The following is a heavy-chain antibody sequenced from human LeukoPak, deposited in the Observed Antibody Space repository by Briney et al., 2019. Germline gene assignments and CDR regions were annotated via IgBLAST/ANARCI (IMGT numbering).Heavy chain of an antibody. V-gene: IGHV4-39*01. CDR3: ARTLLSTVIRQRYNWFDP. D-gene: IGHD2-2*01. CDR1: GGSISSSSYY. J-gene: IGHJ5*02. Sequence: SETLSLTCTVSGGSISSSSYYWGWIRQPPGKGLEWIGSIYYSGSTYYNPSLKSRVTISADTSKNQFSLQLSSVTAADTAVYYCARTLLSTVIRQRYNWFDPWGQGTLDTVSS. CDR2: IYYSGST.